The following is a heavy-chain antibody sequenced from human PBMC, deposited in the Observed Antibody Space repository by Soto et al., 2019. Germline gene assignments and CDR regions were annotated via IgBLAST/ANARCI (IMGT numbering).Heavy chain of an antibody. CDR3: AKDRGHSYGYGFDY. D-gene: IGHD5-18*01. CDR2: ISATGGSY. CDR1: GFTFTSYA. V-gene: IGHV3-23*01. J-gene: IGHJ4*02. Sequence: EVQLLESGGGLVQPGGSLRLSCAASGFTFTSYATAWVRQVPGKGLEWVSTISATGGSYYYAGSVKGRFTITRDNSKSTVYLQMNSLRDEDTALYYCAKDRGHSYGYGFDYWGKGTLVTVSS.